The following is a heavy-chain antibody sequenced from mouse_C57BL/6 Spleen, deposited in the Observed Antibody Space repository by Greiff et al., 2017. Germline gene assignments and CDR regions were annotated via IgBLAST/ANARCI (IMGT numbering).Heavy chain of an antibody. V-gene: IGHV1-39*01. CDR2: INPNYGTT. CDR3: ARRGGDERYFDY. Sequence: EVLLLASGPELVKPGASVKISCKATGYSFTDYNMTWVKQSNGKSLELIGVINPNYGTTSYNQKFKGKFTLTVDQSTSTAYLQLNSLTSEDSAVYYCARRGGDERYFDYWGQGTTLTVSS. J-gene: IGHJ2*01. D-gene: IGHD3-3*01. CDR1: GYSFTDYN.